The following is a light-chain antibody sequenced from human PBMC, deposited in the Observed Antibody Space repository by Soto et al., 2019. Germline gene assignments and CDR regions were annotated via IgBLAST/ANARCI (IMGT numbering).Light chain of an antibody. CDR2: RNN. CDR3: AAWDDSLSALWV. CDR1: SSNIGSNY. J-gene: IGLJ3*02. Sequence: SVLTQPPSASGTPGQRVTISCSGSSSNIGSNYVYWYQQLPGTAPKLLIYRNNQRPSGVPDRFSGSKSGTSASLAISGLRSEDEADYYCAAWDDSLSALWVFGGGTKLTVL. V-gene: IGLV1-47*01.